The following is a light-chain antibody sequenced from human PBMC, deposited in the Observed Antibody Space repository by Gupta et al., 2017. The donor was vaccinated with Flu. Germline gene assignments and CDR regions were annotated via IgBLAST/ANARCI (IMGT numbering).Light chain of an antibody. CDR2: DVT. V-gene: IGLV2-11*01. CDR1: SSDVGGYDY. CDR3: CSDAGTNTWV. J-gene: IGLJ3*02. Sequence: SVTISCTGSSSDVGGYDYVSWCQQHPGKAHNLMIYDVTKRPSGVPDRFSGSKSGDTASLTISGLQAEDEADYYCCSDAGTNTWVFGGGTKLTVL.